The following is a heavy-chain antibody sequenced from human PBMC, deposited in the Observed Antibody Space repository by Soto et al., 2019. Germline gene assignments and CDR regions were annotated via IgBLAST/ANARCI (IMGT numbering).Heavy chain of an antibody. Sequence: QVQLVESGGGVVQPGRSLRLSCAASGFTFSSYAMHWVRQAPGKGLEWVAVISYDGSNKYFADSVKGRFTISRDNSKNTLYLQMNSLRAEDTAVYYCARDRRPSQHYYYGMDVWGQGTTVTVSS. V-gene: IGHV3-30-3*01. CDR1: GFTFSSYA. J-gene: IGHJ6*02. CDR2: ISYDGSNK. CDR3: ARDRRPSQHYYYGMDV. D-gene: IGHD6-13*01.